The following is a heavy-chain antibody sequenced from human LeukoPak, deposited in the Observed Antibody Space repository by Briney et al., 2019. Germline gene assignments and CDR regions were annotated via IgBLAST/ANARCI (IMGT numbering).Heavy chain of an antibody. CDR2: IYHDGST. CDR1: GYSISSGFF. D-gene: IGHD1-26*01. CDR3: ASLRERSYYARGFDY. V-gene: IGHV4-38-2*02. J-gene: IGHJ4*02. Sequence: SETLSLTCTVSGYSISSGFFRGWIRQPPGKGLEWIGTIYHDGSTYYNPSLKSRVTISVDTSKNQFSLKLTSVTAADTAVYYCASLRERSYYARGFDYWGQGTLVTVSS.